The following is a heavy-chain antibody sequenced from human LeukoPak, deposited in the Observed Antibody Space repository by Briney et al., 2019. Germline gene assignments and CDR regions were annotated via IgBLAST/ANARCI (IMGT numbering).Heavy chain of an antibody. Sequence: PGGSLRLSCAASGFTFSIYSMNWVRQAPGKGLEWVSVIYSDGSTYYGDSVKGRFTISRDNSKNTLYLQMNSLRAEDTAVYYCARRLYGMDVWGQGTTVTVSS. CDR3: ARRLYGMDV. CDR2: IYSDGST. CDR1: GFTFSIYS. V-gene: IGHV3-53*01. J-gene: IGHJ6*02.